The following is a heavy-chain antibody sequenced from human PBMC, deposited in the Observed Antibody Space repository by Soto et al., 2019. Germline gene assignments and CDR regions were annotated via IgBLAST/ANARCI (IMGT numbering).Heavy chain of an antibody. CDR1: GGSIGGYY. D-gene: IGHD5-18*01. V-gene: IGHV4-59*01. J-gene: IGHJ4*02. CDR2: IYYGGST. Sequence: QVQLQESGPGLVKPSETLSLTCTVSGGSIGGYYWSWIRQPPGKRLEWIGYIYYGGSTNHNPSLNSRVTMSVDTSKNQFSLRLRSVTAADTAVYYCARSGNSNGLVFENWGQGALVTVSS. CDR3: ARSGNSNGLVFEN.